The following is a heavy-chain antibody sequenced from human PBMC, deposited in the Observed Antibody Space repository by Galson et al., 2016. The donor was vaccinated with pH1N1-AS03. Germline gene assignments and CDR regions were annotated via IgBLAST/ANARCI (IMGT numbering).Heavy chain of an antibody. CDR3: VTGGNSFGHEY. J-gene: IGHJ4*01. CDR2: IKRKTDGGTT. V-gene: IGHV3-15*01. Sequence: SLRLSCAGSGFTFNNTWMSWVRQAPGEGLEWVGRIKRKTDGGTTEHAAPVKGRFTISRDASRDNLHLQMNSLKTEDSALYYCVTGGNSFGHEYWGQGTLVTVSS. CDR1: GFTFNNTW. D-gene: IGHD5-18*01.